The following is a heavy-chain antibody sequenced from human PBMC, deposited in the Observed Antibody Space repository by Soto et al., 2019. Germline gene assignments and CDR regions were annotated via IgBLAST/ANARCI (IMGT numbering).Heavy chain of an antibody. CDR2: IIPMFGTA. D-gene: IGHD5-18*01. CDR3: ASGIQLWLRRINSGYSG. Sequence: QVQLVQSGAEVKKPESSVKVSCKAPGGTFSTYAISWVLQAPGQGLEWMGGIIPMFGTANYAQRFQDRVTSNAAEATNTVYVALSSLRSEDTAGFFCASGIQLWLRRINSGYSGWGQGTLVTVSS. V-gene: IGHV1-69*12. CDR1: GGTFSTYA. J-gene: IGHJ4*02.